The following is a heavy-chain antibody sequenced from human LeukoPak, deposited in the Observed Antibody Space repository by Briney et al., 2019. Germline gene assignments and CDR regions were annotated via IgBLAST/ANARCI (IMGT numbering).Heavy chain of an antibody. CDR2: ISSSSSYI. J-gene: IGHJ4*02. D-gene: IGHD1-26*01. CDR1: GFTFSSYR. Sequence: PGGSLRLSCAASGFTFSSYRMNWVRQAPGKGLEWVSSISSSSSYIYYADSVKGRFTISRDNAKNSLYLQMNSLRAEDTAVYYCARDRAMEVGAYYFDYWGQGTLVTASS. CDR3: ARDRAMEVGAYYFDY. V-gene: IGHV3-21*01.